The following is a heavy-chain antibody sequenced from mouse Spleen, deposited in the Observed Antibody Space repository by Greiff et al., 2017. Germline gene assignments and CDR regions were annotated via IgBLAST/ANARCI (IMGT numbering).Heavy chain of an antibody. D-gene: IGHD3-1*01. J-gene: IGHJ4*01. CDR2: IDPETGGT. CDR1: GYTFTSYW. Sequence: VQLQQPGAELVRPGSSVKLSCKASGYTFTSYWMDWVKQTPVHGLEWIGAIDPETGGTAYNQKFKGKAILTADKSSSTAYMELRSLTSEDSAVYYCTRWGFGGGRGYAMDYWGQGTSVTVSS. CDR3: TRWGFGGGRGYAMDY. V-gene: IGHV1-15*01.